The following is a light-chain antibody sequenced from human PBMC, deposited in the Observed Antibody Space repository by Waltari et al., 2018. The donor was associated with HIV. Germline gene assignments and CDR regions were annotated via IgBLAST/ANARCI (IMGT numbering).Light chain of an antibody. J-gene: IGLJ3*02. Sequence: QSVLTQPPSVSAAPGQKVTISCSGSSSNIGNNYVSWYQQLPGTAPKLLIYANTTRPSGIPDRFSGSESGTSATLGITGLQTGDEADYYCGTWDSSLSAWVFGGGTKLTVL. CDR3: GTWDSSLSAWV. CDR2: ANT. CDR1: SSNIGNNY. V-gene: IGLV1-51*01.